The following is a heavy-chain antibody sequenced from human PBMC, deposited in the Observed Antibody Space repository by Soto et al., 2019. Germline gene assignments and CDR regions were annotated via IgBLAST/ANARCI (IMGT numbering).Heavy chain of an antibody. CDR2: ISGSGGSP. CDR3: AKDSRGGTVSGWSHDS. CDR1: RFSFSNYA. Sequence: GVSLRLSCAASRFSFSNYAMSWVRQAPGKGREWVSFISGSGGSPYYAESVKGRFTISRDNSKNTLYLQINSLRPEDTAVYYCAKDSRGGTVSGWSHDSWGPGTLVTVSS. J-gene: IGHJ4*02. D-gene: IGHD6-19*01. V-gene: IGHV3-23*01.